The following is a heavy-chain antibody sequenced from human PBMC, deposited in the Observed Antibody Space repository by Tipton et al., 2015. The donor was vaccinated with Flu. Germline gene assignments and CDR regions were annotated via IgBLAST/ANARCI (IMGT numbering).Heavy chain of an antibody. CDR3: AKDGWDTSGWYPFDY. CDR1: GFMFSGYG. J-gene: IGHJ4*02. CDR2: IRHDESDK. D-gene: IGHD6-19*01. Sequence: SLRLSCAASGFMFSGYGVHWVRQAPGKGLEWVAFIRHDESDKYYADSVKGRFTISRGNSKNALYLAINSLRTEDTAVYYCAKDGWDTSGWYPFDYWGQGTLVTVSS. V-gene: IGHV3-30*02.